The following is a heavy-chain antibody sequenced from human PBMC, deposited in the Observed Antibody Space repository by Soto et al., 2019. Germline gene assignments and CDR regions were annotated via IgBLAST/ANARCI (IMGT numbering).Heavy chain of an antibody. J-gene: IGHJ5*02. D-gene: IGHD2-2*01. V-gene: IGHV1-18*01. Sequence: ASXKVSCKTSCYTFSNYGITWVRQAPGQPLEWLGWISLYSDGTNYAQKFQGRVSMTTDTSTTTAYMELRSLRSDDTAVYYCARVVPGAEAWFGPWGQGTLVTVSS. CDR2: ISLYSDGT. CDR1: CYTFSNYG. CDR3: ARVVPGAEAWFGP.